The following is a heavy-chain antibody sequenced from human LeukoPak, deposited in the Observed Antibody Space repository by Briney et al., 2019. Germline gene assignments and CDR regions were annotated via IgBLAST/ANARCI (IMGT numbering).Heavy chain of an antibody. CDR3: ANRQVGDDY. CDR2: ICGSGGST. Sequence: GGSLRLSCAASGFTFSSYAMSWVRQAPGKGLEWVSAICGSGGSTYYAASVKGRFTISQDTSKKDLVMQMNSLRAEDTAVYYCANRQVGDDYWGQGTLVTVSS. CDR1: GFTFSSYA. D-gene: IGHD1-26*01. J-gene: IGHJ4*02. V-gene: IGHV3-23*01.